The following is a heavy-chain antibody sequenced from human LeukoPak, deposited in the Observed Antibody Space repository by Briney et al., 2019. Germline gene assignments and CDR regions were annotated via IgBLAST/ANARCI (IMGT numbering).Heavy chain of an antibody. Sequence: GGSLRLSCAVSGFAFGSEAMSWVRQSPARGLEWVASISPGGGTTYYADYVEGRFTISRVNSNNSLFVQMNSLRVEDTAVYFCAKSRSGSANWALRIFDNWGQGTLVTVSS. CDR1: GFAFGSEA. CDR2: ISPGGGTT. D-gene: IGHD1-1*01. V-gene: IGHV3-23*01. J-gene: IGHJ4*02. CDR3: AKSRSGSANWALRIFDN.